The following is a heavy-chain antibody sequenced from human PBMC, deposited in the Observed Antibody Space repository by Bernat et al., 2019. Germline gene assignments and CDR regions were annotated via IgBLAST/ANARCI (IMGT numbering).Heavy chain of an antibody. J-gene: IGHJ4*02. V-gene: IGHV4-61*02. CDR1: GGPISSGSYY. Sequence: QVQLQESGPGLVKPSQTLSLTCTVSGGPISSGSYYWSWIRQPAGKGLEWIGRIYTSGSTNYNPSLKSRVTISVDTSKNQFSLKLGSVTAADTAVYYCARGFDYWGQGTLVTVSS. CDR3: ARGFDY. CDR2: IYTSGST.